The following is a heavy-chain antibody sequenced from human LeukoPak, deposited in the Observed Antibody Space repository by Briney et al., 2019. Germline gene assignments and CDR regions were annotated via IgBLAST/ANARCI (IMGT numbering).Heavy chain of an antibody. CDR2: IIPIFGTA. CDR3: ARGSGSYSPYYYYGMDV. CDR1: GGTFISYA. Sequence: SVEVSCKASGGTFISYAISWVRQAPGQGLEWMGGIIPIFGTANYAQKFQGRVTITADESTSTAYMELSSLRSEDTAVYYCARGSGSYSPYYYYGMDVWGQGTTVTVSS. V-gene: IGHV1-69*13. D-gene: IGHD1-26*01. J-gene: IGHJ6*02.